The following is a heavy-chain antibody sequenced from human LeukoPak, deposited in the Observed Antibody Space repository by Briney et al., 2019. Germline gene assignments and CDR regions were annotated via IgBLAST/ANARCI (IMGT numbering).Heavy chain of an antibody. CDR3: AKDTSSSGSYFDH. CDR1: GFTFRNYA. V-gene: IGHV3-23*01. Sequence: GGSLRLSCTASGFTFRNYAISWVRQAPGKGLEWVSAISGSGGSTYYIASVKCRFTISRDNSRNTVFLQMSSLRAEDTAVYSCAKDTSSSGSYFDHWGQGTLVTVSS. D-gene: IGHD3-10*01. J-gene: IGHJ4*02. CDR2: ISGSGGST.